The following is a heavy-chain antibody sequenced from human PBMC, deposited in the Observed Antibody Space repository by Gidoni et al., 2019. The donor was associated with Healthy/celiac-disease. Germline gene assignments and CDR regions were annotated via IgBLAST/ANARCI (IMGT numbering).Heavy chain of an antibody. J-gene: IGHJ5*02. CDR3: ARGNYGSGSYYFGVEGNWFDP. V-gene: IGHV4-31*03. D-gene: IGHD3-10*01. Sequence: QVQLQESGPGLVKPSQTLSLTCTVSGGSISSGGYYLSWIRQHPGKCLEWIGYIYYSGSTYYNPSLKSRVTISVDTSKNHFSLKLSSVTAADTAVYFCARGNYGSGSYYFGVEGNWFDPWGHGTLVTVSS. CDR1: GGSISSGGYY. CDR2: IYYSGST.